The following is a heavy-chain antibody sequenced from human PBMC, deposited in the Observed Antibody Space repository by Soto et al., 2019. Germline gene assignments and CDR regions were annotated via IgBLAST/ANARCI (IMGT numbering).Heavy chain of an antibody. CDR2: MNPNSGNT. J-gene: IGHJ5*02. CDR1: GYTFTSYD. V-gene: IGHV1-8*01. CDR3: ARRTKITMIFGVVIFIGWFDP. Sequence: QVQLVQSGAEVKKPGASVKVSCKASGYTFTSYDINWVRQATGQGLEWMGCMNPNSGNTGYAQKFQGRVTMTRNTSISTAYMELSSLRSEDTAVYYCARRTKITMIFGVVIFIGWFDPWGQGTLVTVSS. D-gene: IGHD3-3*01.